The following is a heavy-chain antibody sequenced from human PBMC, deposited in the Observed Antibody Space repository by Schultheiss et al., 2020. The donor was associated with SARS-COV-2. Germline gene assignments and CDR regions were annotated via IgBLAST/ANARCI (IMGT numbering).Heavy chain of an antibody. Sequence: GGSLRLSCAASGFTFSSYAMSWVRQAPGKGLEWVSSISSSSSYIYYADSVKGRFTISRDNAKNSLYLQMNSLRAEDTAVYYCARAIFGVVVNAMDVWGQGTTVTVSS. J-gene: IGHJ6*02. V-gene: IGHV3-21*01. CDR3: ARAIFGVVVNAMDV. D-gene: IGHD3-3*01. CDR2: ISSSSSYI. CDR1: GFTFSSYA.